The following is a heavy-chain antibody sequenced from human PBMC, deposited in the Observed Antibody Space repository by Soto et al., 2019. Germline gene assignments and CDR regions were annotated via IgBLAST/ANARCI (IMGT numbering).Heavy chain of an antibody. CDR2: INHSGST. Sequence: PSETLSLTCAFYVGSFSGYYWSWIRQPPGKWLEWIGEINHSGSTNYNPSLKSRVTISVDTSKNQFSLKLSSVTAADTAVYYCARGGAARRGPRFEPWGQGTLVIVS. J-gene: IGHJ5*02. D-gene: IGHD6-6*01. CDR3: ARGGAARRGPRFEP. CDR1: VGSFSGYY. V-gene: IGHV4-34*01.